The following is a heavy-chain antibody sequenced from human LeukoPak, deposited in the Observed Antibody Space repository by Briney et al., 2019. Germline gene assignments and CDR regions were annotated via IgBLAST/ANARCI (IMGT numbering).Heavy chain of an antibody. Sequence: ASVKVSCKVSGYTLTELSMHWVRQAPGKGLEWMGGFDPEDGETIYAQKFQGRVTMTEDTSTDTAYMELSSLRSEDTAVYYCATLPCGGDCWGWFDPWGQGTLVTVSS. CDR3: ATLPCGGDCWGWFDP. D-gene: IGHD2-21*02. J-gene: IGHJ5*02. CDR1: GYTLTELS. V-gene: IGHV1-24*01. CDR2: FDPEDGET.